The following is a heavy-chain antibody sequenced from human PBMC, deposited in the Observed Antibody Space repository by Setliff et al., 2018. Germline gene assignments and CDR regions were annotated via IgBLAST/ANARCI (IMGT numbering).Heavy chain of an antibody. D-gene: IGHD3-22*01. CDR2: IYYSGST. J-gene: IGHJ5*02. V-gene: IGHV4-59*11. Sequence: LSETLSLTCTVSGGSISSHYWSWIRQPPGKGLEWIGSIYYSGSTNYNPSLKSRVTISVDTSKNQVSLKLSSVTAADTAVYYCARDSAPSYYYDSSGYPFDPWGQGTLVTVS. CDR3: ARDSAPSYYYDSSGYPFDP. CDR1: GGSISSHY.